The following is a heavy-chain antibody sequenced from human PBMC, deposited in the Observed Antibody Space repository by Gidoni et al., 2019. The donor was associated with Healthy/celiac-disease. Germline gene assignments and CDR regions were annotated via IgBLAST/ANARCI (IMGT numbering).Heavy chain of an antibody. CDR2: IYTSGST. J-gene: IGHJ3*02. D-gene: IGHD6-19*01. CDR1: GGSTSSCSYY. CDR3: ASSLGVAVAGRGGRAFDI. V-gene: IGHV4-61*02. Sequence: VQLPESGPGLVKPSQTLSLTCTVSGGSTSSCSYYWSWIRQPAGKGLEWIGRIYTSGSTNYNPSLKSRVTMSVDTSKNHFSLKLSSVTAADTAVYDCASSLGVAVAGRGGRAFDIWGQGTMVTVSS.